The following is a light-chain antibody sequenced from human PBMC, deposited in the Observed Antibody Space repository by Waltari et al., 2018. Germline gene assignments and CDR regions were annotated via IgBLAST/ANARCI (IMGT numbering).Light chain of an antibody. J-gene: IGLJ2*01. Sequence: QSALTQPASVSGSPGQSITISCTGTSSDVGVYNYVSWYQQHPGKAPKLMIYDVTKRPSGVSDRLSGSKSGNTASLTISGLQAEDEADYYCCSYAGSSTLVFGGGTKLTVL. CDR2: DVT. CDR3: CSYAGSSTLV. V-gene: IGLV2-23*02. CDR1: SSDVGVYNY.